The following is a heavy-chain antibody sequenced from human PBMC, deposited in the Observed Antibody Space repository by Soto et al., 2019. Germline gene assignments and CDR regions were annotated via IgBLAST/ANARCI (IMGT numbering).Heavy chain of an antibody. Sequence: PSETLSLTCPVSGGSISSYYGSWIRQPPGKGLEWIGYIYYSGSTNYNPSLKSRVTISVDTSKNQFSLKLSSVAAADTAVHYRGRLFGTMVRGASYNWLVLGGQETVV. J-gene: IGHJ5*02. CDR1: GGSISSYY. V-gene: IGHV4-59*01. CDR2: IYYSGST. D-gene: IGHD3-10*01. CDR3: GRLFGTMVRGASYNWLVL.